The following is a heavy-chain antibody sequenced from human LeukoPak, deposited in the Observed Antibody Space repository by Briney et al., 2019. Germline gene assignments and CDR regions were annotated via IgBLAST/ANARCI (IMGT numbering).Heavy chain of an antibody. CDR1: RSPFSSYW. V-gene: IGHV3-7*01. Sequence: GGSLRLSCEAPRSPFSSYWMRWVGQAPGKGLEWVGDINNVGSQEQYIDSVKGRFTISRDNAQASVFLQMDSLTSEDTGVYYCARRNSGTRWSFDSWGQGTLVIVSS. D-gene: IGHD4-23*01. J-gene: IGHJ4*02. CDR3: ARRNSGTRWSFDS. CDR2: INNVGSQE.